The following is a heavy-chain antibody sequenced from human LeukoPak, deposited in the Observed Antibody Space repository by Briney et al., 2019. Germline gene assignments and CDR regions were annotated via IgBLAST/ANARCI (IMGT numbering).Heavy chain of an antibody. J-gene: IGHJ4*02. CDR2: ISYDGSNK. D-gene: IGHD6-19*01. V-gene: IGHV3-30*18. CDR1: GFTFSRYG. Sequence: GRSLRLSCAVSGFTFSRYGMHWVRQAPGKGMEWVAVISYDGSNKYYADSVKGRFTISRDNSKNTLYLQMNSLKSEDTAVYYCTKGRYSSGGFDYWGQGTLATVSS. CDR3: TKGRYSSGGFDY.